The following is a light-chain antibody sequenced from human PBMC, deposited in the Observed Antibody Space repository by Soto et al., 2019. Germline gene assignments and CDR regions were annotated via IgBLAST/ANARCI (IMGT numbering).Light chain of an antibody. CDR3: QQYNSYTFT. Sequence: DIQMTQSPSTLSASVGDRVTITCRASQSIRSWLAWYQQKPGKTPKLLIYDASSLESGVPSRFSGSGSGTEFTLTISSLQPEDFVTYYCQQYNSYTFTFGPGTKVDIK. CDR2: DAS. V-gene: IGKV1-5*01. J-gene: IGKJ3*01. CDR1: QSIRSW.